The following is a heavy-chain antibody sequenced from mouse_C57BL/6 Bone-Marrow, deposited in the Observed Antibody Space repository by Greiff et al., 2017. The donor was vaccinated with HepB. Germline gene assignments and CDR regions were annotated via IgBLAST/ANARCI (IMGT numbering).Heavy chain of an antibody. Sequence: EVHLVESGGDLVKPGGSLKLSCAASGFTFSSYGMSWVRQTPDKRLEWVATISSGGSYTYYPDSVKGRFTISRDNAKNTLYLQMSSLKSEDTAMYYCARRASTVVATPAWFAYWGQGTLVTVSA. D-gene: IGHD1-1*01. J-gene: IGHJ3*01. CDR1: GFTFSSYG. CDR2: ISSGGSYT. CDR3: ARRASTVVATPAWFAY. V-gene: IGHV5-6*01.